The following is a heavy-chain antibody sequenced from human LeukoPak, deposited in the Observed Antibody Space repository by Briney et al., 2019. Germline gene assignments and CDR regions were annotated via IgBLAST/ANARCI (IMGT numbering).Heavy chain of an antibody. CDR3: AKNTGPNYYDSSGYLWWDY. CDR2: IIPIFGTA. CDR1: GGTFSSYA. Sequence: SVKVSCKASGGTFSSYAISWVRQAPGQGLEWMGRIIPIFGTANYAQKFQGRVTITTDESTSTAYMELSSLRSEDTAVYYCAKNTGPNYYDSSGYLWWDYWGQGTLVTVSP. V-gene: IGHV1-69*05. J-gene: IGHJ4*02. D-gene: IGHD3-22*01.